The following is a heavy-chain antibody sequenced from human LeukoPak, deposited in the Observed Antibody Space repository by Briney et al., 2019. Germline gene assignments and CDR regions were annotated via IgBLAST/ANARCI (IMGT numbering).Heavy chain of an antibody. J-gene: IGHJ4*02. V-gene: IGHV3-23*01. CDR2: ISGSGGST. CDR1: GFTFSSYA. CDR3: AKDRDSSSWFDY. D-gene: IGHD6-13*01. Sequence: GGSLRLSCAASGFTFSSYAMSWVSQAPGKGLEWVSAISGSGGSTYYADSVKGRFTISRDNSKTTLYLQMNSLRAEDTAVYYCAKDRDSSSWFDYWGQGTLVTVSS.